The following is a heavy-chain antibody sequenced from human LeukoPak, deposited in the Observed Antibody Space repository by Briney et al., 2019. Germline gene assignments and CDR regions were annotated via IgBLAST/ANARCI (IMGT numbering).Heavy chain of an antibody. CDR1: GGSITSYY. Sequence: PSETLSLTCTVSGGSITSYYWSWIQQPAGKGLEWLGHIYTTGITHYNPSLRGRVSLSVDTSKNQFSLKLNSATAADTAVYYCARGIAVAGTGAFDIWGQGTKVTVSS. J-gene: IGHJ3*02. CDR2: IYTTGIT. CDR3: ARGIAVAGTGAFDI. V-gene: IGHV4-4*07. D-gene: IGHD6-19*01.